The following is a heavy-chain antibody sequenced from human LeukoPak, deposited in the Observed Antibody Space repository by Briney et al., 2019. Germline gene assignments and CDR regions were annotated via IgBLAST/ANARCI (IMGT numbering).Heavy chain of an antibody. V-gene: IGHV3-23*01. Sequence: PGGSLRLSCAASGFTFSSYAMSWVRQAPGKGLEWVSGISGSTSTAYYPDSVKGRFTISRDNSKNTLYLQMNSLRAEDTAVYYCAKDRYSSGWYPDYCGQGTLVTVSS. CDR3: AKDRYSSGWYPDY. CDR2: ISGSTSTA. D-gene: IGHD6-19*01. CDR1: GFTFSSYA. J-gene: IGHJ4*02.